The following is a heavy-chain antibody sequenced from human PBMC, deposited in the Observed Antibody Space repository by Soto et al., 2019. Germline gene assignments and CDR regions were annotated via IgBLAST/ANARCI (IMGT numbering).Heavy chain of an antibody. J-gene: IGHJ5*01. CDR1: GGTFSSYT. CDR3: AKLRYFDWSSYNWFEY. D-gene: IGHD3-9*01. Sequence: SVKVSYKASGGTFSSYTISLVRQAPGQGLEWMGRIIPILGIANYAQKFQGRVTITADKSKNTLYLQMNSLRVEDTAVYYCAKLRYFDWSSYNWFEYWGQGTPVTVSS. V-gene: IGHV1-69*02. CDR2: IIPILGIA.